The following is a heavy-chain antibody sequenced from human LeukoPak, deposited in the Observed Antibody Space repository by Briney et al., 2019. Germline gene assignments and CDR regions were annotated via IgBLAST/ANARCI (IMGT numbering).Heavy chain of an antibody. CDR1: GFTFSNYG. V-gene: IGHV3-30*18. J-gene: IGHJ6*03. D-gene: IGHD6-6*01. CDR2: ISYDGSKR. CDR3: AKVPEHSSSDYYYYYYMDV. Sequence: GGSLRLSCVASGFTFSNYGMHWVRQAPGKGLEWVTVISYDGSKRYYVDSVKGRFTISRDNAKNTLYLQMDSLRVEDTAVYYCAKVPEHSSSDYYYYYYMDVWGKGTTVTVSS.